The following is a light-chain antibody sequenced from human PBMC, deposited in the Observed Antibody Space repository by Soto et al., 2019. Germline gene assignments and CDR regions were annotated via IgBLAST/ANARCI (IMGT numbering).Light chain of an antibody. CDR2: GAS. CDR3: QQYYNLPLT. Sequence: ERVMTQSPATLSVSPGERATLSCRASQSVGSNLAWYQQKPGQAPRLLIFGASSRATGVPARISGSGSGTEFTLTINRLRFEGVAVYFCQQYYNLPLTFGPGTKVDIK. CDR1: QSVGSN. J-gene: IGKJ3*01. V-gene: IGKV3-15*01.